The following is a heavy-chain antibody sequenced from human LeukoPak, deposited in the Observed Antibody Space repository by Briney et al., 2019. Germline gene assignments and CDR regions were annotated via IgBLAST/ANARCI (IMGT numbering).Heavy chain of an antibody. J-gene: IGHJ1*01. V-gene: IGHV3-30-3*01. CDR1: GFTFSSYA. CDR2: ISYDGSNK. CDR3: ARDPSNYYDHRFQH. Sequence: PGGSLRLSCAASGFTFSSYAMHWVRQAPGKGLEWVAVISYDGSNKYYADSVKGRFTISRDNSKNTLYLQMNSLRAEDTAVYYCARDPSNYYDHRFQHWGQGTLVTVSS. D-gene: IGHD3-22*01.